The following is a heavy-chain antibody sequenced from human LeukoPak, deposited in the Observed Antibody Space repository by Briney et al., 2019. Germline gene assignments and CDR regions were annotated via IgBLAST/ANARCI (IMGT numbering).Heavy chain of an antibody. D-gene: IGHD3-16*01. V-gene: IGHV3-15*01. J-gene: IGHJ4*02. CDR3: TTVKGAAGTFGYYFDY. CDR2: IKSKSDGGTT. CDR1: GFTFSNAW. Sequence: VRPGGSLRLSCAASGFTFSNAWMAWVRQAPGEGLEWVGRIKSKSDGGTTGDAAPVKGRFTISRDDSKNTLYLQMNSLKTEDTAVYYCTTVKGAAGTFGYYFDYWGQGTLVTVSS.